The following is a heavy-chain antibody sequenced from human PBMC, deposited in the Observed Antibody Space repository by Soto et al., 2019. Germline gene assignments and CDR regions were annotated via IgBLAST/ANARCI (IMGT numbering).Heavy chain of an antibody. Sequence: PSETLSLTCAVYGWSFSGYYWSWIRQPPGMGLEWIGEINHSGSTNSNPSLKSRVTISVDTSKSQFSLKLSSVTAADTAVYYCVRDGNGMDVWGKETTVTVSS. D-gene: IGHD2-8*01. V-gene: IGHV4-34*01. CDR3: VRDGNGMDV. CDR2: INHSGST. J-gene: IGHJ6*04. CDR1: GWSFSGYY.